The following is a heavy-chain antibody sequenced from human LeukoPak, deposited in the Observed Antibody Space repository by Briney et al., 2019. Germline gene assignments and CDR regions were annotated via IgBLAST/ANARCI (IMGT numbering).Heavy chain of an antibody. CDR2: IYSGGST. CDR3: ARDSPNY. J-gene: IGHJ4*02. V-gene: IGHV3-53*01. Sequence: GGSLRLSCAASGFTFSSYAMHWVRHAPGKGLEWVSVIYSGGSTYYADSVKGRFTISRDNSKNTLYLQMNSLRAEDTAVYYCARDSPNYWGQGTLVTVSS. CDR1: GFTFSSYA.